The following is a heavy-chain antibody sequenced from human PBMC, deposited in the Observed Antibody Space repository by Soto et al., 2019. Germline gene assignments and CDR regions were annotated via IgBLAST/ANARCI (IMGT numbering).Heavy chain of an antibody. CDR1: GFTFSSYA. Sequence: EVQLLESGGGLVQPGGSLRLSCAASGFTFSSYAMSWVRQAPGKGLEWVSAISGSGGSTYYEDSVKGRFTISRDNSKNTLYLQMNSLRAEDTAVYYCAKDPPRYCSGGSCSGYWGQGTLVTVSS. CDR3: AKDPPRYCSGGSCSGY. V-gene: IGHV3-23*01. CDR2: ISGSGGST. J-gene: IGHJ4*02. D-gene: IGHD2-15*01.